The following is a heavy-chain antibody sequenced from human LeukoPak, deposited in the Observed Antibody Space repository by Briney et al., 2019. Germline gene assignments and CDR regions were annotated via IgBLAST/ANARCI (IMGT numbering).Heavy chain of an antibody. CDR2: ISWNSAIV. D-gene: IGHD6-19*01. CDR1: GFIFDDYA. Sequence: GGSLRLSCAASGFIFDDYAMHWVRQAPGKGLEWVSGISWNSAIVVYADSVKGRFTISRDNAKNSLYLQMNSLRPEDTAFYCCTKRHLALAGSYYFDSWGLGTLVTVSS. J-gene: IGHJ4*02. CDR3: TKRHLALAGSYYFDS. V-gene: IGHV3-9*01.